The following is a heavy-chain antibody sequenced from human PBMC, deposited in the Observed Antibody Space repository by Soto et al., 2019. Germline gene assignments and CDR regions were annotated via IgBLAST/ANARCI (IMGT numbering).Heavy chain of an antibody. V-gene: IGHV3-74*01. D-gene: IGHD6-19*01. CDR3: ARDPAPSGWYDY. Sequence: GESLKISCAASGFTLSRYWMHWVRQAPGKGLVWVSRINSDGSSTSYADSVKGRFTISRDSAKNTLYLQMNSLRAEDTAVYYCARDPAPSGWYDYWGQGTLVTVSS. J-gene: IGHJ4*02. CDR2: INSDGSST. CDR1: GFTLSRYW.